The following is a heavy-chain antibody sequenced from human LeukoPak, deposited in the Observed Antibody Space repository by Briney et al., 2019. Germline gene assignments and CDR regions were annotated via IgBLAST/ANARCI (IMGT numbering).Heavy chain of an antibody. V-gene: IGHV6-1*01. CDR1: GDSVSSNTTG. CDR3: ARGGGSFDF. Sequence: PSQTLSLTCAISGDSVSSNTTGWNWIRQTPSRGLEWLGRTYYRSKWYNDYAVSVKGRLSINPDTSKNQFSLQLSSVTAEGAAVYYCARGGGSFDFWGQGTLVTVSS. D-gene: IGHD3-16*01. CDR2: TYYRSKWYN. J-gene: IGHJ4*02.